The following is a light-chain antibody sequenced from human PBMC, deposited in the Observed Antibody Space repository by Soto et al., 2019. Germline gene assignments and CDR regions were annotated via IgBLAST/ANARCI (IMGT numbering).Light chain of an antibody. J-gene: IGKJ1*01. CDR3: QQYNSSPWT. CDR2: DVS. V-gene: IGKV1-5*01. Sequence: GDRVTITCRASQSIGDSLAWYQQKPGKAPYLLISDVSSLERGVPSRFSGSGSGTEFTLTISSLQPDDFATYYCQQYNSSPWTFGQGTKVDIK. CDR1: QSIGDS.